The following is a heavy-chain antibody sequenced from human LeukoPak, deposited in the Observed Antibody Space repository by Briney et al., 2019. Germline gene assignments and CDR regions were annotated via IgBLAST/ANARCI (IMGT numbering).Heavy chain of an antibody. V-gene: IGHV4-30-4*08. CDR1: GGSISSGDYY. J-gene: IGHJ3*02. CDR2: IYYSGST. CDR3: ARDKEGASGAFDI. D-gene: IGHD1-26*01. Sequence: SQTLSLTCTVSGGSISSGDYYWSWIRQPPGKGLEWIGYIYYSGSTYDNPSLRSRVAISVDTSKNQFSLKLSSVTAADTAVYYCARDKEGASGAFDIWGQGAMVTVSS.